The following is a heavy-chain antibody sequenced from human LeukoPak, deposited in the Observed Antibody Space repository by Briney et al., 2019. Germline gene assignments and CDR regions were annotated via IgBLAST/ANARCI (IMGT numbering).Heavy chain of an antibody. Sequence: PSETLSLTCAVSGGSISSYYWSWIRQPPGKGLEWIGYIYYSGSTNYNPSLKSRVTISVDTSKNQFSLKLSSVTAADTAVYYCARELRNFDYWGQGTLVTVSS. CDR1: GGSISSYY. J-gene: IGHJ4*02. CDR3: ARELRNFDY. V-gene: IGHV4-59*12. D-gene: IGHD5-12*01. CDR2: IYYSGST.